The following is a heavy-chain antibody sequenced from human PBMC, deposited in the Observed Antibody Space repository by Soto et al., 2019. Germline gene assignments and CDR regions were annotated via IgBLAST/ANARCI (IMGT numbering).Heavy chain of an antibody. J-gene: IGHJ4*02. D-gene: IGHD6-19*01. CDR3: ARVSIAVAGIVPPFFDY. V-gene: IGHV1-69*05. CDR1: GGTFSSYA. Sequence: ASVKVSCKASGGTFSSYAISWVRQAPGQGLEWMGGIIPIFGTANYAQKLQGRVTMTTDTSTSTAYMELRSLRSDDTAVYYCARVSIAVAGIVPPFFDYWGQGTLVTVSS. CDR2: IIPIFGTA.